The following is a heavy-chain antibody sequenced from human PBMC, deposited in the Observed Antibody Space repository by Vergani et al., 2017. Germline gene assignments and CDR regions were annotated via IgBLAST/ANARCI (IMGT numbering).Heavy chain of an antibody. CDR2: IYYSGST. CDR3: ARHSTVEWLVKLGWIDP. D-gene: IGHD6-19*01. CDR1: GASLRSSNYY. J-gene: IGHJ5*02. Sequence: QLQLQESGPGLVKPSAILSLICSVSGASLRSSNYYLGWTRHPPGKGLDWIASIYYSGSTYYNPSLKSRVTISVDTSKNQFSLKLGSVTAADTAVYFCARHSTVEWLVKLGWIDPWGQGILVTVSS. V-gene: IGHV4-39*01.